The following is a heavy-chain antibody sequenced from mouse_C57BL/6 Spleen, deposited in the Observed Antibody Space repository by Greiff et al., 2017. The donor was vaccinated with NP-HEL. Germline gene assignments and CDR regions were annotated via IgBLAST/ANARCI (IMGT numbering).Heavy chain of an antibody. CDR1: GYTFTSYD. CDR3: ARGGDYYAFAY. Sequence: VQLQQSGPELVKPGASVKLSCKASGYTFTSYDINWVKQRPGQGLEWIGWIYPRDGSTKYNEKFKGKATLTVDTSSSTAYMELHSLTSEDSAVYFCARGGDYYAFAYWGQGTLVTVSA. V-gene: IGHV1-85*01. J-gene: IGHJ3*01. CDR2: IYPRDGST. D-gene: IGHD1-1*01.